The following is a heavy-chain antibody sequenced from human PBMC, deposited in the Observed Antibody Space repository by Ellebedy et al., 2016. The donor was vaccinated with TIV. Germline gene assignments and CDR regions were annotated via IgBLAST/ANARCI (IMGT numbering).Heavy chain of an antibody. CDR2: LYYSGSA. Sequence: MPSETLSLTCTVSGASISTFSDFWGWIRQPPGKGLEWIGSLYYSGSAYYNPSLKSRVTISVDRSKNQFSLNVTSVTAADTAVYYCARGGAAGSSNYYYCMDVWGQGTTVTVSS. D-gene: IGHD6-13*01. J-gene: IGHJ6*02. CDR3: ARGGAAGSSNYYYCMDV. CDR1: GASISTFSDF. V-gene: IGHV4-39*01.